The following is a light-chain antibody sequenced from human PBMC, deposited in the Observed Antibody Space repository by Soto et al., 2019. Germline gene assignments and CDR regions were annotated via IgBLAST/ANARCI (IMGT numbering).Light chain of an antibody. Sequence: QSVLTQPPSVSAAPGEKVTISCSGTSSNIGRNYVSWYQQLPGSAPKLLIYENDRRPSGIPDRFSGSKSGTAATLDITGLQAGEDADYYCGAWDRGLKAGVFGGGTKLTVL. CDR2: END. J-gene: IGLJ3*02. CDR1: SSNIGRNY. V-gene: IGLV1-51*02. CDR3: GAWDRGLKAGV.